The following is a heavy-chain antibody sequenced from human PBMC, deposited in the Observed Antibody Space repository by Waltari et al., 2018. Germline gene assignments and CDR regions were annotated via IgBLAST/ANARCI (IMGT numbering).Heavy chain of an antibody. CDR3: AAIYYDGRTYYPK. Sequence: QLQLQESGPGLVKPSETLSPRCTVPGGSITSSSYYWGWIRQPPGKGLEWIGSMYDRRKTFYNPSLQSRVTISEDTSENQFSLRLHSVAAADTAVYYCAAIYYDGRTYYPKWGQGTLVTVSS. D-gene: IGHD3-22*01. V-gene: IGHV4-39*01. CDR2: MYDRRKT. J-gene: IGHJ4*02. CDR1: GGSITSSSYY.